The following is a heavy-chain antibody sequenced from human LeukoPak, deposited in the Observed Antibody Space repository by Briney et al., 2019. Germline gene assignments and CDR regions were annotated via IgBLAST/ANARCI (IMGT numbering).Heavy chain of an antibody. J-gene: IGHJ4*02. CDR2: IKQDGSEK. CDR3: ARGGGGYDILTG. D-gene: IGHD3-9*01. V-gene: IGHV3-7*01. Sequence: GGSLRLSCAASGFTFSSYWMSWVRQAPGKGLEWVANIKQDGSEKYYVDSVKGRFTTSRDNAKNSLYLQMNSPRAEDTAVYYCARGGGGYDILTGWGQGTLVTVSS. CDR1: GFTFSSYW.